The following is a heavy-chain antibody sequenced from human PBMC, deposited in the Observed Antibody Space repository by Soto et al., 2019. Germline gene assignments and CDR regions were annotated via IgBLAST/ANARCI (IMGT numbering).Heavy chain of an antibody. CDR2: IYYSGST. J-gene: IGHJ6*02. V-gene: IGHV4-31*03. CDR3: ARGLRFLEWLPGSRGMDV. D-gene: IGHD3-3*01. Sequence: SSETLSLTCTVSGGSISSGGYYWSWIRQHPGKGLEWIGYIYYSGSTYYNPSLKSRVTISVDTSKNQFSLKLSSVTAADTAVYYCARGLRFLEWLPGSRGMDVWGQGTTVTVSS. CDR1: GGSISSGGYY.